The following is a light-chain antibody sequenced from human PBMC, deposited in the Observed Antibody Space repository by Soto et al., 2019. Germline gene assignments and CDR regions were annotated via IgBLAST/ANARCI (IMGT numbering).Light chain of an antibody. J-gene: IGKJ2*01. Sequence: EIVLTQSPGTLSLSPGERATLSCRASQSVSSSYLAWYQQKPGKAPRLIIYGASDRATGIPDRFSGSGSGTDFTLTISRLGPEDFAVYYCQQYGRSPYTFGQGTKLEIK. CDR3: QQYGRSPYT. V-gene: IGKV3-20*01. CDR1: QSVSSSY. CDR2: GAS.